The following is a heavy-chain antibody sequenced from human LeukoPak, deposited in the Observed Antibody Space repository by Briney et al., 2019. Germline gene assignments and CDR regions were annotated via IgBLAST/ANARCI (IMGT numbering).Heavy chain of an antibody. J-gene: IGHJ4*02. CDR2: ITSGGDHT. V-gene: IGHV3-23*01. CDR3: AKDGLSYDTSAHVYYFDY. D-gene: IGHD3-22*01. Sequence: GGSLRLSCVASGFTFSVYAMAWVRQAPGKGLEWVSAITSGGDHTYYARSVRGRFSISRDNSKNTLYLQMNGLTADDTALYFGAKDGLSYDTSAHVYYFDYWGQGTLVAVSS. CDR1: GFTFSVYA.